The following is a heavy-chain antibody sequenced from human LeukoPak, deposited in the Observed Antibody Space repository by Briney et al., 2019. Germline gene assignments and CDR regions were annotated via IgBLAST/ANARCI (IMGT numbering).Heavy chain of an antibody. Sequence: SETLSLTCTVSGGSVNSGSHYWGWIRQPPGKGLEWIGEINHSGSTNYNPSLKSRVTISVDTSKNQFSLKLSSVTAADTAVYYCARYPPFYYYYYGMDVWGQGTTVTVSS. CDR2: INHSGST. CDR1: GGSVNSGSHY. J-gene: IGHJ6*02. V-gene: IGHV4-39*07. CDR3: ARYPPFYYYYYGMDV.